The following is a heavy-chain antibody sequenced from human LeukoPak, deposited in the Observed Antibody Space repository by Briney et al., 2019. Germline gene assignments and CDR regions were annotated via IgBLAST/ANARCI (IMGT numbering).Heavy chain of an antibody. V-gene: IGHV4-31*03. CDR3: ARVSYDSSGYGVFAY. J-gene: IGHJ4*02. Sequence: SETLSLTCTVSGGSISSGDYYWSWIRQHPGKGLEWIGYIYYSGSTYYNPSLKSRLTISLDTSKNQFSLKLSSVTAADTAVYYCARVSYDSSGYGVFAYWGQGTLVTVSS. D-gene: IGHD3-22*01. CDR2: IYYSGST. CDR1: GGSISSGDYY.